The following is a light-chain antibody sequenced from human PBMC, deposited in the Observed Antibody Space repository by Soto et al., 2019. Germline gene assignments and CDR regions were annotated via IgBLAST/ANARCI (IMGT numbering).Light chain of an antibody. CDR3: TSYTSSGTPYV. J-gene: IGLJ1*01. V-gene: IGLV2-14*03. CDR2: DVN. Sequence: QSALTQPASVSGSPGQSITISCTGTSSDIGGYMYVSWYQHHPGKAPKLMIYDVNNRPSGVSNRFSGSKSGNTASLTISGLQAEDEADYYCTSYTSSGTPYVFGTGTKLTVL. CDR1: SSDIGGYMY.